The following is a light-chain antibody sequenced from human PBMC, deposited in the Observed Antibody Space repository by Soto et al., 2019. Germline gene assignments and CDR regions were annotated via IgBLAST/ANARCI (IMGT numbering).Light chain of an antibody. J-gene: IGLJ3*02. Sequence: SYELTQPPSMSVSPGQTATITCSGADLGSKFACWYQQKPGQSPILVIYQDNKRPSGIPERFSGSTSGNTATLTISGTQPMDEADYYCQAWDIRVFGGGTKVTVL. V-gene: IGLV3-1*01. CDR3: QAWDIRV. CDR1: DLGSKF. CDR2: QDN.